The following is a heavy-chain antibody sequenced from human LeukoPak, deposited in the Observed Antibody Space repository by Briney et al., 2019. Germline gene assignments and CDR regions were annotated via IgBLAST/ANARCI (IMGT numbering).Heavy chain of an antibody. CDR3: AREGHDYGDYFDY. J-gene: IGHJ4*02. D-gene: IGHD4-17*01. CDR1: GFSFRDYW. Sequence: GGSLRLSCEASGFSFRDYWMSWVRQAPGKGLEWVADITPDGSGKTYVDSVKGRFTISRDNAKNTLYLQMNSLRAEDTAVYYCAREGHDYGDYFDYWGQGTLVTVSS. CDR2: ITPDGSGK. V-gene: IGHV3-7*01.